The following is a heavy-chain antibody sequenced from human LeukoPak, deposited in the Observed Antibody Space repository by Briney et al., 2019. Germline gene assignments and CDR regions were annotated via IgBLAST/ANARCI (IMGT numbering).Heavy chain of an antibody. Sequence: GGSLRLSYAPSGFTFSSYAMSWVRQAPGKGLEWVSAISGSGGSTYYADSVKGRFTISRDNSKNTLYLQMNSLRAEDTAVYYCAKDLYDIVVVVAAPAFDYWGQGTLVTVSS. CDR3: AKDLYDIVVVVAAPAFDY. V-gene: IGHV3-23*01. J-gene: IGHJ4*02. CDR2: ISGSGGST. CDR1: GFTFSSYA. D-gene: IGHD2-15*01.